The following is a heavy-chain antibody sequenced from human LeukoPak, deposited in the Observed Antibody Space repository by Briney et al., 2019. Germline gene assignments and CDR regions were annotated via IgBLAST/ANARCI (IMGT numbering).Heavy chain of an antibody. CDR1: GFTFSSYA. Sequence: GSLRLSCAASGFTFSSYAMSWVRQVPGKGLEWVSVISGSGDNTYYADSVKGRFTISRDNSKNMLYLQMNSLRAEDTAVYYCAKAANAYVWGSYRNDYGMDVWGQGTTVTVSS. CDR2: ISGSGDNT. J-gene: IGHJ6*02. D-gene: IGHD3-16*02. CDR3: AKAANAYVWGSYRNDYGMDV. V-gene: IGHV3-23*01.